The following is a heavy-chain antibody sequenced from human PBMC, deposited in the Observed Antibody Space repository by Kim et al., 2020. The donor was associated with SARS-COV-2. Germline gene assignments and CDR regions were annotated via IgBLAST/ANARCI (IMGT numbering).Heavy chain of an antibody. V-gene: IGHV3-48*03. D-gene: IGHD3-22*01. J-gene: IGHJ4*02. CDR3: ARDYYDSSGYYRLDY. Sequence: DPVKAQFTSSRDNAKNSLYLQKNSLRAEDTAVYYCARDYYDSSGYYRLDYWGQGTLVTVSS.